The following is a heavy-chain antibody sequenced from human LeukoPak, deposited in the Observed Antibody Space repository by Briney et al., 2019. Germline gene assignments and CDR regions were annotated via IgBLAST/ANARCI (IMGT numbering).Heavy chain of an antibody. CDR3: ARVGSYRYYFDY. V-gene: IGHV4-34*01. CDR2: INHSGST. Sequence: PSETLSLTCAVYGGSFSGYYWSWIRQPPGKGLEWIGEINHSGSTNYNPSLKSRVTISVDTSKNQFSLKLSSVTAADTAVYYCARVGSYRYYFDYWGQGTLVTVSS. D-gene: IGHD3-16*02. CDR1: GGSFSGYY. J-gene: IGHJ4*02.